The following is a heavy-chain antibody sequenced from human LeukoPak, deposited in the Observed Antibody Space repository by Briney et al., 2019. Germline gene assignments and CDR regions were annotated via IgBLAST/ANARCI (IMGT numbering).Heavy chain of an antibody. Sequence: GGSLTLSCAASGFTFSKYWMNWVRQASGKGLAWVSNMNEFGTEKYYVDSVRGRFTISRDNAENSLFLHVHSRRVESTAVYRCARVLYGSRVNVIDSWGPGILVTVSS. D-gene: IGHD2-2*01. CDR1: GFTFSKYW. J-gene: IGHJ4*02. V-gene: IGHV3-7*01. CDR2: MNEFGTEK. CDR3: ARVLYGSRVNVIDS.